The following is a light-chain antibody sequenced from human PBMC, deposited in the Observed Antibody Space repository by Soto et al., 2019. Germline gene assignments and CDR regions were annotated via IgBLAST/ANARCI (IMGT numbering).Light chain of an antibody. CDR3: QQYGSSPTWT. Sequence: IAMAQSPXXLSKSPGERAAVSXRASQSVSSNLAWYQQKPGQAPRLLIYGASSRATGIPDRFSGSGSGTDFTLTISRLEPEDFAVYYCQQYGSSPTWTFGQGTKVDIK. CDR2: GAS. V-gene: IGKV3-20*01. J-gene: IGKJ1*01. CDR1: QSVSSN.